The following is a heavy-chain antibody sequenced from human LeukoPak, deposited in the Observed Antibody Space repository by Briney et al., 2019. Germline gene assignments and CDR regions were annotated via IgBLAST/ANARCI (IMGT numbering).Heavy chain of an antibody. CDR1: GGPISSSSHY. CDR3: ARAEISSGWPNAFDY. CDR2: IYYSGST. D-gene: IGHD6-19*01. J-gene: IGHJ4*02. V-gene: IGHV4-39*07. Sequence: SETLSLTCTVSGGPISSSSHYWGWIRQPPGKGLEWIGSIYYSGSTNYNPSLKSRVTISVDTSKNQFSLRLSSVTAADTAVYYCARAEISSGWPNAFDYWGQGTLVTVSS.